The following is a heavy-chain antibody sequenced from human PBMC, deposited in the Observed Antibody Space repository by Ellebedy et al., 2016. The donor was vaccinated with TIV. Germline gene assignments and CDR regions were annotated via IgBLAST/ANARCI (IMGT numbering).Heavy chain of an antibody. V-gene: IGHV3-74*01. CDR2: FNTDGSGT. CDR3: LREGIGGSFDI. D-gene: IGHD3-10*01. J-gene: IGHJ3*02. CDR1: GFTFSSYG. Sequence: PGGSLRLSCAASGFTFSSYGMHWVRQAPGKGLVWVSRFNTDGSGTSYADSVKGRFTISRDNANNTVYLQMNGLRAEDTAVYYCLREGIGGSFDIWGLGTMVTVSS.